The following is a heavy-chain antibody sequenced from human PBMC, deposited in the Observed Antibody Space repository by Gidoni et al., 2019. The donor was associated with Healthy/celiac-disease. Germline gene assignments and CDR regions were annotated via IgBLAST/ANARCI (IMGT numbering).Heavy chain of an antibody. D-gene: IGHD1-1*01. V-gene: IGHV3-9*01. CDR3: AKGAGWNDGGLDY. J-gene: IGHJ4*02. CDR2: ISWNSGSI. CDR1: GFTFDDYA. Sequence: EVQLVESGGGLVHPGRSLRLSCAASGFTFDDYAMHWVRQAPGKGLEWVSGISWNSGSIGDADSVKGRFTISRDNAKNSLYLKMNRLRAEDTALYYCAKGAGWNDGGLDYWGQGTLVTVSS.